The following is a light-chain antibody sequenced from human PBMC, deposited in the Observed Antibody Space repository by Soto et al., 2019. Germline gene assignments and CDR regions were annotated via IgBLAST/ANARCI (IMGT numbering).Light chain of an antibody. J-gene: IGKJ2*01. CDR1: QSVLYSSNNKNY. CDR3: QQYSGPPYT. V-gene: IGKV4-1*01. CDR2: WAS. Sequence: DMVMTQSPDSLAVSLGERATINCKSSQSVLYSSNNKNYLAWYQQKPGQPPKLLIYWASTRESGVPDRFSGSGSGTDFTLTISSLQAEDVAVYYCQQYSGPPYTFGQGTKLEIK.